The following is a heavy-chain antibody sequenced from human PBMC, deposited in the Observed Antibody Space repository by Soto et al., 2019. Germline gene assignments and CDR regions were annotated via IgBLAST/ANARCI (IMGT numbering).Heavy chain of an antibody. CDR1: GGSISSGDYY. CDR2: IYYSGST. J-gene: IGHJ6*02. D-gene: IGHD3-10*01. V-gene: IGHV4-30-4*01. Sequence: QVQLQESGPGLVKPSQTLSLTCTVSGGSISSGDYYWSWIRQPPGKGLEGIGYIYYSGSTYYNPSLKSRVTTSADTTKNQFSLNLSSVTAADTAVYYCARDSIKMLGSGNIVVGGMDVWVQGATVTDSS. CDR3: ARDSIKMLGSGNIVVGGMDV.